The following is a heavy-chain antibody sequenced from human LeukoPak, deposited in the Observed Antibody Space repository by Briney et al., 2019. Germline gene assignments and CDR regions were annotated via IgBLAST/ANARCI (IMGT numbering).Heavy chain of an antibody. J-gene: IGHJ6*03. CDR2: IYYSGST. CDR1: GGSISSSRYY. D-gene: IGHD3-10*01. CDR3: ARHSGYYYYYMDV. Sequence: SETLSLTCTVSGGSISSSRYYWGWIRQPPGKGLEWIGSIYYSGSTYYNPSLKSRVTISVDTSRNQFSLKLSSVTAADTAVYYCARHSGYYYYYMDVWGKGTTVTVSS. V-gene: IGHV4-39*01.